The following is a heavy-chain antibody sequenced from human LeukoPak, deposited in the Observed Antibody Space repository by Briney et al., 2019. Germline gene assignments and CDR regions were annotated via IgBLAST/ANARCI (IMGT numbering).Heavy chain of an antibody. CDR1: GGSISDYY. Sequence: SETLSLTCTVSGGSISDYYWSWIRQPPGKGLECIGYIYYSESTSYNPSLQSRATISVDTSKNQFSVKLTSVTAADTAVYYCARETHNRSGWSYYFDYWGQGTLVTVSS. CDR2: IYYSEST. J-gene: IGHJ4*02. D-gene: IGHD6-19*01. V-gene: IGHV4-59*01. CDR3: ARETHNRSGWSYYFDY.